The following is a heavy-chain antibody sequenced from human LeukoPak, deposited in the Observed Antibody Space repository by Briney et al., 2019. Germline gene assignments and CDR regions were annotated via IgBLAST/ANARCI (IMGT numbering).Heavy chain of an antibody. CDR1: GFTFSSYA. CDR2: ISDSGGST. Sequence: GGSLRLSCAASGFTFSSYALSWVRQAPGKGPEWVSAISDSGGSTYYADSVKGRFTISRDNSKNTLYLQMNSLRAEDTAVYYCAKGGYCSSTSCYGDWFDPWGQGTLVTVSS. J-gene: IGHJ5*02. D-gene: IGHD2-2*01. CDR3: AKGGYCSSTSCYGDWFDP. V-gene: IGHV3-23*01.